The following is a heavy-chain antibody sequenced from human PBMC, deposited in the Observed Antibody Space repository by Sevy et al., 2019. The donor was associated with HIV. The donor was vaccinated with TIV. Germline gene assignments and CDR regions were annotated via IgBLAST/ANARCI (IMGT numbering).Heavy chain of an antibody. Sequence: GGSLRLSCAASGFTFSSYSMNWVRQVPGKGLVWVSRINSDGSSTTYADSVKGRFTFSRDNAKNTLFLQMNSLRVEDTAVYYCVREGVGGYSYGFDYWGQGTLVTVSS. CDR3: VREGVGGYSYGFDY. CDR2: INSDGSST. V-gene: IGHV3-74*03. J-gene: IGHJ4*02. CDR1: GFTFSSYS. D-gene: IGHD5-18*01.